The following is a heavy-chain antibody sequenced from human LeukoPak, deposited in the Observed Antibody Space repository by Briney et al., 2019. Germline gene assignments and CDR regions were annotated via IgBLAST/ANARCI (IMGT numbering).Heavy chain of an antibody. CDR1: GGSISSYY. CDR2: IYYSGST. D-gene: IGHD4-23*01. J-gene: IGHJ3*02. V-gene: IGHV4-59*01. Sequence: SETLSLTRTVSGGSISSYYWSWIRQPPGKGLEWNGYIYYSGSTNYNPSLKSRVTISVATSKNQFSLKLSSVTAADTAVYYCASLGGGNSVGDAFDIWGQGTMVTVSS. CDR3: ASLGGGNSVGDAFDI.